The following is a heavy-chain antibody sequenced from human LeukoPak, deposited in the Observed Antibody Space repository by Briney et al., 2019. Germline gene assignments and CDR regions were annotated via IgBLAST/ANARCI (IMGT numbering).Heavy chain of an antibody. CDR3: AKAGYYDSSGYSD. CDR1: GFTFSSYA. J-gene: IGHJ4*02. CDR2: ISGSGGST. Sequence: GGSLRLSCAASGFTFSSYAMSWDRQAPGKGLEWVSAISGSGGSTYYADSVKGRFTISRDNSKNTLYLQMNSLRAEDTAVYYCAKAGYYDSSGYSDWGQGTLVTVSS. V-gene: IGHV3-23*01. D-gene: IGHD3-22*01.